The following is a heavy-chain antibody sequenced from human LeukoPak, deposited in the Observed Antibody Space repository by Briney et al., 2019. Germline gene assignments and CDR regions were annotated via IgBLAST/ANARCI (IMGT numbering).Heavy chain of an antibody. CDR1: GGSISSYY. D-gene: IGHD6-6*01. J-gene: IGHJ6*02. V-gene: IGHV4-4*07. CDR2: IYTSGST. Sequence: SETLSLTCTVSGGSISSYYWSWIRQPAGKGLEWIGRIYTSGSTNYNPSLKSRVTMSVDTSKNQFSLKLSSVTAADTAVYYCAGSSHSHYYYGMDVWGQGTTVTVSS. CDR3: AGSSHSHYYYGMDV.